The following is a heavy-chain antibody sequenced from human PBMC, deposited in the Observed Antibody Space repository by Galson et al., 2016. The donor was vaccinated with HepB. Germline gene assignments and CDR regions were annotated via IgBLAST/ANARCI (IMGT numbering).Heavy chain of an antibody. CDR3: AKEGIAAAGTALDY. CDR2: ITGSGAST. Sequence: SLRLSCAASGFSFSTCAMNWVRQAPGKGLEWVSTITGSGASTYYVDSVKGRFIVSRANSKNTLYLQMNSLTAEDTATYFCAKEGIAAAGTALDYWGRGTLVTVSS. V-gene: IGHV3-23*01. CDR1: GFSFSTCA. J-gene: IGHJ4*02. D-gene: IGHD6-13*01.